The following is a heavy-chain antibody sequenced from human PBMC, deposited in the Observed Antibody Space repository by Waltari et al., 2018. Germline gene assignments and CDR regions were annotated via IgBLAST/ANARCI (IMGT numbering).Heavy chain of an antibody. CDR1: GFTFSSYS. V-gene: IGHV3-21*01. D-gene: IGHD3-10*01. CDR2: ISSSSYI. J-gene: IGHJ4*02. CDR3: ARASTYYYGSGAYYFDY. Sequence: EVQLVESGGGLVKPGGSLRLSCAASGFTFSSYSMNWVRQAPGKGLEWVSSISSSSYIYYADSVKGRFTISRDNAKNSLYLQMNSLRAEDTAVYYCARASTYYYGSGAYYFDYWGQGTLVTVSS.